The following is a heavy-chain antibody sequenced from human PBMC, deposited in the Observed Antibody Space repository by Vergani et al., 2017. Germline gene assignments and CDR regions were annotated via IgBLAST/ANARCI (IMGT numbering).Heavy chain of an antibody. Sequence: EVQLLESGGGLVQPGGSLRLSCAASGFTFSSYAMSWVRQAPGKGLEWVSAISGSGGSTYYADSVKGRFTISRDNAKNSLYLQMNSLRAEDTAVYYCARDPHALDYYDSSGYFLTWGQGTLVTVSS. CDR1: GFTFSSYA. V-gene: IGHV3-23*01. D-gene: IGHD3-22*01. J-gene: IGHJ4*02. CDR2: ISGSGGST. CDR3: ARDPHALDYYDSSGYFLT.